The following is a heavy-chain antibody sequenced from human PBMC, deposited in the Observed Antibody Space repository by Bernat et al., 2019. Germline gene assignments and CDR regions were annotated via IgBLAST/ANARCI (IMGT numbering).Heavy chain of an antibody. CDR1: GFTFSSYG. CDR3: AKHVDTSYYGMDV. D-gene: IGHD5-18*01. CDR2: IWYDGSNK. J-gene: IGHJ6*02. V-gene: IGHV3-33*06. Sequence: QVQLVESGGGVVQPGRSLRLSCAASGFTFSSYGMHWVRQAPGKGLEWVAVIWYDGSNKYYADSVKGRFTISRDNSKNTLYLQMNSLRAEDTAVYYCAKHVDTSYYGMDVWGQGTTVTVSS.